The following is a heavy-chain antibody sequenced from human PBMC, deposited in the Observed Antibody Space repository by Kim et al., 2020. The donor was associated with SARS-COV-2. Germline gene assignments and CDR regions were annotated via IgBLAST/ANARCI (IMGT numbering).Heavy chain of an antibody. Sequence: GGSLRLSCAASGFTFSNYALSWVRQAPGKGLEWVSAISGSGSSTYYADSVKGRFTISRDNSKNTLYLQMTSLRVEDTAVYYCARELNDNYLSAFDMWGQGTMVTVSS. J-gene: IGHJ3*02. CDR2: ISGSGSST. CDR3: ARELNDNYLSAFDM. V-gene: IGHV3-23*01. CDR1: GFTFSNYA. D-gene: IGHD4-4*01.